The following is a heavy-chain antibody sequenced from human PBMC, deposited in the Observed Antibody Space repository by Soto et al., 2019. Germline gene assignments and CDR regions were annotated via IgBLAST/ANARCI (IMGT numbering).Heavy chain of an antibody. V-gene: IGHV1-69*12. J-gene: IGHJ4*02. CDR3: ARSSGMVATSTSDPFDY. Sequence: QVQMVQSGAEVKKPGSSVKVSCKASGGTFSSYAISWVRQAPGQGLEWMGGIIPIFGTANYEQKFQGRVTITADESTSTAGMELSSLRSEDTAVYYCARSSGMVATSTSDPFDYWGQGTLVTVSS. D-gene: IGHD5-12*01. CDR1: GGTFSSYA. CDR2: IIPIFGTA.